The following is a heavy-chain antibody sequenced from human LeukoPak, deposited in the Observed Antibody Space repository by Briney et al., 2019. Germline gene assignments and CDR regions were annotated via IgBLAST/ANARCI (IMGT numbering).Heavy chain of an antibody. CDR2: ISYDGSNK. V-gene: IGHV3-30*18. J-gene: IGHJ4*02. D-gene: IGHD6-19*01. Sequence: PGGSLRLSCAASGFTFSSYGMHWVRQAPGKGLEWVAVISYDGSNKYYADSVKGRFTISRDNSKNTLYLQMNSLRAEDTAVYYCAKDSVLPVAGLDYWGQGTLVTVSS. CDR1: GFTFSSYG. CDR3: AKDSVLPVAGLDY.